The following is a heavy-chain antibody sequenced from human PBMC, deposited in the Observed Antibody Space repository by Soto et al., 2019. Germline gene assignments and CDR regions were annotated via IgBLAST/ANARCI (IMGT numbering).Heavy chain of an antibody. CDR3: ARDPSIVLVPGATYYYYYYGMDV. D-gene: IGHD2-2*01. V-gene: IGHV3-7*01. J-gene: IGHJ6*01. Sequence: EVQLVESGGGLVQPGGSLRLSCAASGFTFSSYWMSWVRQAPGKGLEWVANIKQDGSEKYYVDSVKGRFTISRDNAKNSLYLQMNSLRAEDTAVYYCARDPSIVLVPGATYYYYYYGMDVW. CDR2: IKQDGSEK. CDR1: GFTFSSYW.